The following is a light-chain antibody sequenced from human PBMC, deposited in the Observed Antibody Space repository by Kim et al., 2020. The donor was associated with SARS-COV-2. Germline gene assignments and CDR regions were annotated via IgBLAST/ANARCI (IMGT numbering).Light chain of an antibody. J-gene: IGKJ2*01. CDR2: GAS. CDR1: QSVSRSY. Sequence: FAPGENATLSCRARQSVSRSYLAWYQQKPGQAPRLLIYGASIRATGIPDRFSGSGSGTDFTLTISRLEPEDFAVYYCQQYGSSPPTFGQGTKLEI. CDR3: QQYGSSPPT. V-gene: IGKV3-20*01.